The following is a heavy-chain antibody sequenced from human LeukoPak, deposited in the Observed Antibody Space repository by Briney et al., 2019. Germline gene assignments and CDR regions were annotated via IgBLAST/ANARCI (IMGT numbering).Heavy chain of an antibody. Sequence: PSETLSLTCSVSGGSISSSNYYWSWIRQPAGKGLEWIGRIYTSESTNYNPSLKSRVTISVDTSRNQFSLKLSSVTAADTAVYYCARGLWFGDENPPYFDYWGQGILVTVSS. V-gene: IGHV4-61*02. CDR3: ARGLWFGDENPPYFDY. D-gene: IGHD3-10*01. J-gene: IGHJ4*02. CDR1: GGSISSSNYY. CDR2: IYTSEST.